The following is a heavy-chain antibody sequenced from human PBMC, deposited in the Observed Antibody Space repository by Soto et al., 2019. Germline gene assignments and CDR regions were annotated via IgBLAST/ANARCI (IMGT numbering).Heavy chain of an antibody. CDR3: AKVTYYDFWSGYYYGMDV. V-gene: IGHV3-23*01. CDR1: GFTFSSYA. Sequence: EVQLLESGGGLVQPGGSLRLSCAASGFTFSSYAMSWVRQAPGKGLEWVSAISGSGGNTYYADSVKGRFTISRDNSKNTLYLQMNSLRAEDTAVYYCAKVTYYDFWSGYYYGMDVWGQGTTVTVSS. CDR2: ISGSGGNT. D-gene: IGHD3-3*01. J-gene: IGHJ6*02.